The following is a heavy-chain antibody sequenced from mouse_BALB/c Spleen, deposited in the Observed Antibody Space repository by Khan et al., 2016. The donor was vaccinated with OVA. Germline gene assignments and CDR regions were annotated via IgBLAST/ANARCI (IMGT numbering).Heavy chain of an antibody. V-gene: IGHV9-3-1*01. D-gene: IGHD2-14*01. CDR1: GYTFTSFG. J-gene: IGHJ4*01. CDR2: INTYTGQP. Sequence: QIQLVQSGPELKKPGETVKISCKASGYTFTSFGMIWVKQSPGKGLKWMGFINTYTGQPTYADDFKGRFAFSLETSASTAYLQINNLKNEDTSTYFCARVGYSGTMDYWGQGTSVTVSS. CDR3: ARVGYSGTMDY.